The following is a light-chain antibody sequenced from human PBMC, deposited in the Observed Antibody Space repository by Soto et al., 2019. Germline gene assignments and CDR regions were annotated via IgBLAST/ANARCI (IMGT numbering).Light chain of an antibody. J-gene: IGLJ2*01. Sequence: QPVLTQSPSASASLGAAVTLTCTLTSGHTSYPIAWHQQQPERGPRYLMKVNNDGSHNKGDVVPDRFSGSSSGAECYLTISRLQSEDEADYYCQTWGTGVVFGGGTKLTVL. V-gene: IGLV4-69*01. CDR3: QTWGTGVV. CDR2: VNNDGSH. CDR1: SGHTSYP.